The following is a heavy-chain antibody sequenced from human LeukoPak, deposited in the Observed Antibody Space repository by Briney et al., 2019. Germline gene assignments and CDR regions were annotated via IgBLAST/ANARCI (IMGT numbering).Heavy chain of an antibody. V-gene: IGHV3-21*01. CDR3: TASVGEMALDY. Sequence: GGSLRLSCAASGFTFSTSSMSWVRQAPGKGPEWVSSFGDRSAYIYYADSVKGRFTISRDNAKNSLYLQMNGLRADDTAVYYCTASVGEMALDYWGQGTLVTVSS. D-gene: IGHD3-16*01. CDR1: GFTFSTSS. CDR2: FGDRSAYI. J-gene: IGHJ4*02.